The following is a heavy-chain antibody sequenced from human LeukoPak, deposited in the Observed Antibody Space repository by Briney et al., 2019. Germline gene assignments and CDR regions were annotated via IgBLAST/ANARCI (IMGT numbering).Heavy chain of an antibody. D-gene: IGHD6-6*01. Sequence: GASVKVSCKASGYTFTNYGMNWVRQAPGQGLEWMGIINPTGGSTTYAQKFQGRVTMTRDTSTSTVYMELSSLRSDDTTVYYCARTAARRFDYWGQGTLVTVSS. CDR1: GYTFTNYG. V-gene: IGHV1-46*01. J-gene: IGHJ4*02. CDR3: ARTAARRFDY. CDR2: INPTGGST.